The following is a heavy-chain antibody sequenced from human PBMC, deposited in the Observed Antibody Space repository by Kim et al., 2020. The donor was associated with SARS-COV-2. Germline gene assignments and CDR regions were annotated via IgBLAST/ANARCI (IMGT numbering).Heavy chain of an antibody. J-gene: IGHJ4*02. CDR1: GFTFSSYG. CDR3: AKLVGDDNWDY. CDR2: ITASGADT. D-gene: IGHD3-16*01. Sequence: GGSLRLSCAAAGFTFSSYGMTWVRQAPGKGLEWVSAITASGADTYYADSVKGRFTISRDNSKNTVSLQMNTLRAEDTAVYYCAKLVGDDNWDYWGQGTPVTVSS. V-gene: IGHV3-23*01.